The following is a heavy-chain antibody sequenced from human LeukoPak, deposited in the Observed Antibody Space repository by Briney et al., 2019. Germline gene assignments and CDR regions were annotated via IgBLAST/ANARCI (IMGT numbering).Heavy chain of an antibody. D-gene: IGHD2-15*01. J-gene: IGHJ6*02. CDR1: GFTVSSNY. Sequence: GGPLRLSCAASGFTVSSNYVSWVRQAPGKGLEWVSVIYSGGSTYYADSVRGRFTISRDNSKNTLYLQMNSLRAEDTAVYYCARSRHYCSGGSCYSSYYYYGMDVWGQGTTVTVSS. V-gene: IGHV3-53*01. CDR2: IYSGGST. CDR3: ARSRHYCSGGSCYSSYYYYGMDV.